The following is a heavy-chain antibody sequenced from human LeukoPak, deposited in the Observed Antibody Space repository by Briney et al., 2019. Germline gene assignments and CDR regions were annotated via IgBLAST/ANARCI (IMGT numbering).Heavy chain of an antibody. D-gene: IGHD5-24*01. CDR3: ARGAWLQFSNWFDS. Sequence: SQTLSLTSAISGDSVSSNSAAWNWIRQSPSRGLEWLGRTYYRSKWYNDYAVSVKSRITINPDTSKNQFSLQLNSVTPEDTAVYYCARGAWLQFSNWFDSWGQGTLVTVSS. J-gene: IGHJ5*01. CDR1: GDSVSSNSAA. CDR2: TYYRSKWYN. V-gene: IGHV6-1*01.